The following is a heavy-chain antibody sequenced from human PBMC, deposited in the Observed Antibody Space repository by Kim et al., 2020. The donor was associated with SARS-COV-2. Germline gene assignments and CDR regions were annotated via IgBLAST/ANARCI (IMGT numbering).Heavy chain of an antibody. CDR2: IDWISGGF. V-gene: IGHV3-9*01. CDR1: GFTFGDFG. D-gene: IGHD2-21*01. Sequence: GGSLRLSCSASGFTFGDFGMHWVRQLPGKGLEWVSRIDWISGGFHYAAAVRGRFTISGDNAKNSLHLQMNSLRRDDTAYYYAGKELEGRITGDSGWDVWG. CDR3: GKELEGRITGDSGWDV. J-gene: IGHJ6*01.